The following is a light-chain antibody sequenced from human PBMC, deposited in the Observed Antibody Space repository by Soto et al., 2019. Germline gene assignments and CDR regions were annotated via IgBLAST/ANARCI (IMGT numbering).Light chain of an antibody. Sequence: QSVLTQPPSVSGAPGQRVTISCTGSSSNIGAGYDVHWYQQLPGTAPKLLIYGNSNRPSGVPDRCSGSKSGTSASLAITGLQAEYEAYYYCHSYDSGLSGVVFGGGTKLTVL. CDR3: HSYDSGLSGVV. V-gene: IGLV1-40*01. J-gene: IGLJ2*01. CDR1: SSNIGAGYD. CDR2: GNS.